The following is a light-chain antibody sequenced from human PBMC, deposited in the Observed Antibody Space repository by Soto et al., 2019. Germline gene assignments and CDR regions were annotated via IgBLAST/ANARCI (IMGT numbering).Light chain of an antibody. V-gene: IGLV2-23*02. J-gene: IGLJ3*02. CDR3: CAYAGDSALV. CDR1: SSDVGGYNL. Sequence: QSALTQPASVSGSPGQSITISCTGTSSDVGGYNLVSWYQQHPGKAPKFLIYEVSKRPSGVSNRFSGSKSCNTASLTISGLQAEDEADYYCCAYAGDSALVFGGGTKLTVL. CDR2: EVS.